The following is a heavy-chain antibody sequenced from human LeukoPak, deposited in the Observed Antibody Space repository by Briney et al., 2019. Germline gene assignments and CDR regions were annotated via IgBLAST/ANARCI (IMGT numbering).Heavy chain of an antibody. J-gene: IGHJ6*03. D-gene: IGHD2-2*01. CDR1: GGSISSGSYF. Sequence: PSETLSLTCTVSGGSISSGSYFWNWIRQPAGTGLEWIGRIYTNEDTYYNPSLKSRVTISVNTSKNQFSLSLSSVTAADTAVYYCARASCSSTNCYADMAVWGKGTTVTISS. CDR2: IYTNEDT. V-gene: IGHV4-61*02. CDR3: ARASCSSTNCYADMAV.